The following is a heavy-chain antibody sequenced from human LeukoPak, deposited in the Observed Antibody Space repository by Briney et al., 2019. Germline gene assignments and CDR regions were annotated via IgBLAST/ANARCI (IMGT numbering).Heavy chain of an antibody. CDR1: GFTFSSYA. V-gene: IGHV3-21*01. D-gene: IGHD6-13*01. CDR3: ARVTWLSAAGTEGNFDY. J-gene: IGHJ4*02. CDR2: ITSLSSYI. Sequence: GGSLRLSCASSGFTFSSYAMNWVRQAPGKGLEWVSSITSLSSYIYYADSVKGRFTISRHNAKNSLYLQMDSLRAEDTAVYYCARVTWLSAAGTEGNFDYWGQGTLVTVSS.